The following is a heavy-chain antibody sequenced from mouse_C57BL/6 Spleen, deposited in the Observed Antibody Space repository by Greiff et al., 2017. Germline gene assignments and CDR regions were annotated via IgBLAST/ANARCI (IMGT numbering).Heavy chain of an antibody. V-gene: IGHV1-82*01. CDR3: AISLLYPYWYFDV. CDR2: IYPGDGDT. J-gene: IGHJ1*03. CDR1: GYAFSSSW. Sequence: VQLQESGPELVKPGASVKISCKASGYAFSSSWMNWVKQRPGKGLEWIGRIYPGDGDTNYNQKFKGKATLTVDKSSSTAYMQLSSLTSEDSAVYYCAISLLYPYWYFDVWGTGTTVTVSS. D-gene: IGHD2-12*01.